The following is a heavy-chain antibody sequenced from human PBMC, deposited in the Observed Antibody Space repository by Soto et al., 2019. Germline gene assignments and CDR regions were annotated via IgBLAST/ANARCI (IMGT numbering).Heavy chain of an antibody. CDR1: GDSISSNNNY. CDR2: ISYSGTT. CDR3: ARGRGYSYGLDP. J-gene: IGHJ5*02. Sequence: QVQLQESGPGLVKPSQTLSLTCTVSGDSISSNNNYWSWIRQPPGEGLEWIGFISYSGTTSYSPSLEIRVXXXLXXSKNQCSLSLSSVTAADTAGYDCARGRGYSYGLDPWGQGTLVTVSS. V-gene: IGHV4-30-4*01. D-gene: IGHD5-18*01.